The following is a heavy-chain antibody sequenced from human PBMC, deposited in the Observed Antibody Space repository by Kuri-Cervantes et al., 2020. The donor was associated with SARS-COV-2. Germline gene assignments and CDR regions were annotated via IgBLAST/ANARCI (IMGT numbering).Heavy chain of an antibody. D-gene: IGHD6-19*01. CDR1: GGSISSYY. CDR2: IYYSGST. V-gene: IGHV4-59*08. CDR3: ARGGSGWSFNWFDP. Sequence: SETLSLTCTVSGGSISSYYWSWIRQPPGKGLEWIGYIYYSGSTNYNPSLQSRVTISVDTSKNQFSLKLRSVTAADTAVYYCARGGSGWSFNWFDPWGQGTLVTVSS. J-gene: IGHJ5*02.